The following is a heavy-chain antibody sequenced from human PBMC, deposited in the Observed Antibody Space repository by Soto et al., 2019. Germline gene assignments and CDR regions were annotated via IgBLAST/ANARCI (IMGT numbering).Heavy chain of an antibody. CDR3: ARHQGIAAAGTIDYYYYMDV. D-gene: IGHD6-13*01. V-gene: IGHV4-39*01. CDR1: GGSLNRSCYY. CDR2: IYYSGGT. J-gene: IGHJ6*03. Sequence: SLTCTVSGGSLNRSCYYWGWVRQPPGKGLEWGWSIYYSGGTYYHPSLKSRVTLSVDTSNNQFSLKLSSVTAADTAVYYCARHQGIAAAGTIDYYYYMDVSGKGTTVTVSS.